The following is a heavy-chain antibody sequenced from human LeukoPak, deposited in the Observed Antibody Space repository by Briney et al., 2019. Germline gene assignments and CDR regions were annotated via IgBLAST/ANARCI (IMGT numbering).Heavy chain of an antibody. V-gene: IGHV4-61*02. CDR2: IYTSGST. CDR1: GGSISSGSYY. J-gene: IGHJ4*02. D-gene: IGHD5-24*01. CDR3: ARGVEMAGFDY. Sequence: SQTLSLTCTVSGGSISSGSYYWSWIRQPAGKGLEWIGRIYTSGSTNYNPSLKSRVTISVDTSKNQFSLKLSSVTAADTAVYYCARGVEMAGFDYWGQGNLVTVSS.